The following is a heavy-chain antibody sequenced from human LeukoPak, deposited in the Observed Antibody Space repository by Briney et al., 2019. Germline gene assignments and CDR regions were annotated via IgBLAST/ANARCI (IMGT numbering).Heavy chain of an antibody. CDR3: AGGGVLDV. V-gene: IGHV3-7*03. J-gene: IGHJ6*04. CDR1: GFTFSSYW. CDR2: INHNGNVN. Sequence: GGSLRLSCAASGFTFSSYWMNWARQAPGKGLEWVASINHNGNVNYYVDSVKGRFTISRDNAKNSLYLQMSNLRAEDTAVYFWAGGGVLDVGAKGPTAPVSS. D-gene: IGHD3-16*01.